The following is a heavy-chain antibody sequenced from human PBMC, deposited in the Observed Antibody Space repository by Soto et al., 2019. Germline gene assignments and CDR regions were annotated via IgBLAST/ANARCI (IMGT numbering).Heavy chain of an antibody. V-gene: IGHV4-34*01. CDR3: ARVIRAKVVPAARFDYYYCMEV. CDR2: INHSGST. J-gene: IGHJ6*03. Sequence: PSETLSLTCAVYGGSFSGYYWSWIRQPPGKGLEWIGEINHSGSTNYNPSLKSRVTISVDTSKNQFSLKLSSVTAADTAVYYCARVIRAKVVPAARFDYYYCMEVCGKGTTVTVSS. CDR1: GGSFSGYY. D-gene: IGHD2-2*01.